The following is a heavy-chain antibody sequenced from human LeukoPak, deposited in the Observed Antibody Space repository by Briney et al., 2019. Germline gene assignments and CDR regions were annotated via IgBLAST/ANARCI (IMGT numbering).Heavy chain of an antibody. J-gene: IGHJ1*01. D-gene: IGHD3-22*01. CDR3: AHSSAYQQH. Sequence: SETLSLTCAVYGGSFSSYYWSWIRQPPGKGLEWIGEINHSGSTDYNPSLKSRVTISVDTSKNQFSLKLSSVTAADTAVYYCAHSSAYQQHWGQRTLVTVSS. V-gene: IGHV4-34*01. CDR2: INHSGST. CDR1: GGSFSSYY.